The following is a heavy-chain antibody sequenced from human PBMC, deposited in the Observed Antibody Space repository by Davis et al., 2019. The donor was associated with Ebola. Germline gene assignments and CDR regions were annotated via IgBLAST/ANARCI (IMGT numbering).Heavy chain of an antibody. CDR1: GYTFTSYD. CDR3: ARAGETGLLWFGELYQVYGMDV. J-gene: IGHJ6*02. D-gene: IGHD3-10*01. CDR2: MNPNSGNT. Sequence: ASVKVSCKASGYTFTSYDINWVRQATGQGLEWMGWMNPNSGNTGYAQKFQGRITMTRNTSISTAYMELSRLRSDDTAVYYCARAGETGLLWFGELYQVYGMDVWGQGTTVTVSS. V-gene: IGHV1-8*01.